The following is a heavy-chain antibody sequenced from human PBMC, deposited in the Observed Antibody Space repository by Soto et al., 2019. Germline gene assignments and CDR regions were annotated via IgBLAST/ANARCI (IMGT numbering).Heavy chain of an antibody. CDR2: IYHSGTT. J-gene: IGHJ3*02. D-gene: IGHD3-3*01. Sequence: TLSLTWAVACGSVNSGGYSWSWLRQPPGKGLEWIGYIYHSGTTCYNPSLKSRVTISLDRSKRQFSLNLSSVTAADTAVYYCARLWRASDDLQTDAFGIWGQGTMVIASS. V-gene: IGHV4-30-2*01. CDR1: CGSVNSGGYS. CDR3: ARLWRASDDLQTDAFGI.